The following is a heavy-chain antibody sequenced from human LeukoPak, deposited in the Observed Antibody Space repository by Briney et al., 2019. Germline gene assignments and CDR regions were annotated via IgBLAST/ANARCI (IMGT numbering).Heavy chain of an antibody. CDR2: INPDGGGT. CDR3: AKDTITGTTIDS. D-gene: IGHD1-7*01. Sequence: PGGSLRLSCAASEFTFSTYSMHWVRQAPGMGLVWVSRINPDGGGTSYADSVKGRFTISRDNVKNTLYLQMNSLRAEDTAVYSCAKDTITGTTIDSWGQGTLVTVSS. CDR1: EFTFSTYS. J-gene: IGHJ4*02. V-gene: IGHV3-74*01.